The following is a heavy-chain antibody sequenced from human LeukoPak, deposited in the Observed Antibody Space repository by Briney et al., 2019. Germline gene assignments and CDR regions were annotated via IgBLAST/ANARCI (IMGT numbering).Heavy chain of an antibody. V-gene: IGHV5-51*01. J-gene: IGHJ4*02. Sequence: GESLKISCKGSGFDFTVHWIAWVRQMPGKGLEWMGIICPGDSNTKYSPSFRGQVTISADKSITTAYLQWSSLKASDTAMYYCARMIVVSLTPDYWGQGTLVTVSS. CDR3: ARMIVVSLTPDY. CDR2: ICPGDSNT. CDR1: GFDFTVHW. D-gene: IGHD3-22*01.